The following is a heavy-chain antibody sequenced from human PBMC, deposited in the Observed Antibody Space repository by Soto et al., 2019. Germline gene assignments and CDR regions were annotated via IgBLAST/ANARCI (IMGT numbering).Heavy chain of an antibody. D-gene: IGHD6-19*01. V-gene: IGHV4-59*02. CDR2: IYGSGTT. CDR3: ARVRGSSGWYDY. Sequence: SETLSLTCTVSGASVSSYYWTWIRQPPGKGLEWIGYIYGSGTTNYNPSLKSRVTISVDTSKNQFSLKLTSVTAADTAVYYCARVRGSSGWYDYWGQGTLVTV. CDR1: GASVSSYY. J-gene: IGHJ4*02.